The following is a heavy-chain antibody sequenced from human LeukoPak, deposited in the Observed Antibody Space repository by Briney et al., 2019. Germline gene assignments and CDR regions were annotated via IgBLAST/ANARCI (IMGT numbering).Heavy chain of an antibody. D-gene: IGHD2-21*01. CDR1: GFTFDDYA. CDR3: AREVWRRVFYYGVDV. V-gene: IGHV3-9*01. Sequence: GRSLRLSCGASGFTFDDYAMHWVRQAPGKGLEWVSSISWYSGNIGYADSVKGRFSISRDNAKNTLYLEMNSLRTDDTALYFCAREVWRRVFYYGVDVWGQGTTVAVSS. J-gene: IGHJ6*02. CDR2: ISWYSGNI.